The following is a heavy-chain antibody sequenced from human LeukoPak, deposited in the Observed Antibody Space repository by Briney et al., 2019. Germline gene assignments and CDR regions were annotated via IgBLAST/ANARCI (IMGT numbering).Heavy chain of an antibody. Sequence: PSETLSLTCTVSGGSISSYYWSWIRQPPGKGLEWIGYIYYSGSTNYNPSLESRVTISVDTSKNQFSLKLSSVTAADTAVYYCARADGMRGGWYQGAFDYWGQGTLVTVSS. CDR3: ARADGMRGGWYQGAFDY. V-gene: IGHV4-59*01. J-gene: IGHJ4*02. D-gene: IGHD6-19*01. CDR2: IYYSGST. CDR1: GGSISSYY.